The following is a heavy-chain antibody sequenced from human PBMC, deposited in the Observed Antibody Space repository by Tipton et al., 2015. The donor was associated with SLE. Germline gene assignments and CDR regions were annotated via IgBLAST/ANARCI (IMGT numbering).Heavy chain of an antibody. J-gene: IGHJ4*02. CDR2: VYYTGNT. V-gene: IGHV4-39*07. CDR1: GDSISSSSYY. D-gene: IGHD3-22*01. Sequence: LRLSCIVSGDSISSSSYYWGWIRQPPGKGLEWVGTVYYTGNTFYNPSLKSRVTISVDTSKNQFSLNLSSVTAADTAVYYCARDEYRYDTTGYHLLGHFDFWGRGTLVTVSS. CDR3: ARDEYRYDTTGYHLLGHFDF.